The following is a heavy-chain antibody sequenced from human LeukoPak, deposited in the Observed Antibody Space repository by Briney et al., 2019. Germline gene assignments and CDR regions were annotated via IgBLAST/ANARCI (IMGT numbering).Heavy chain of an antibody. Sequence: GESLKISCQGSGYSFTSYWIGWVRQMPGKGLEWMGIIYPGDSDTRYSPSFQGQVTISADKSISTAYLQWSSLKASDTAMYYCARDIVVVPAAMDSYYGMDVWGQGTTVTVSS. J-gene: IGHJ6*02. V-gene: IGHV5-51*01. D-gene: IGHD2-2*01. CDR2: IYPGDSDT. CDR3: ARDIVVVPAAMDSYYGMDV. CDR1: GYSFTSYW.